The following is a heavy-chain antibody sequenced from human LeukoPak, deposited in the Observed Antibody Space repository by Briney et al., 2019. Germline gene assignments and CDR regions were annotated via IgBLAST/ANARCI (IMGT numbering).Heavy chain of an antibody. V-gene: IGHV1-46*01. CDR3: ARDSLYGVVDY. D-gene: IGHD4-17*01. Sequence: ASVKVSCKTSGYTFTSYYIHWVRHAPGQGREWMGIINPSGGSTSYAQKFQGRVTMTRDTSTSTVYMYLSSLRSEDMAVYYCARDSLYGVVDYWGQGTLVTVSS. CDR2: INPSGGST. J-gene: IGHJ4*02. CDR1: GYTFTSYY.